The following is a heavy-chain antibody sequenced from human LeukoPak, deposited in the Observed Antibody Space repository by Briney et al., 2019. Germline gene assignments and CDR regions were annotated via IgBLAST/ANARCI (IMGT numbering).Heavy chain of an antibody. CDR3: ARGMIVVVMDAFDI. CDR2: IYYSGST. Sequence: SETLSLTCTVSGGSISSYYWSWIRQPPGKGLEWIGYIYYSGSTNYNPSLKSRVTISVDTSKNQFSLKLSSVTAADTAVYYCARGMIVVVMDAFDIWGQGTMVTVSS. J-gene: IGHJ3*02. CDR1: GGSISSYY. V-gene: IGHV4-59*01. D-gene: IGHD3-22*01.